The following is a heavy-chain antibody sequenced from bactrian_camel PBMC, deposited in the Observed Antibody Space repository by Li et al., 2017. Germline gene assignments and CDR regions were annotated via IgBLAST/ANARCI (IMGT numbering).Heavy chain of an antibody. CDR2: TYTTSGTT. J-gene: IGHJ4*01. D-gene: IGHD7*01. Sequence: QLVESGGGSAQTGGSLTLSCVASGLTASGYCVGWFRRPGKEREGVATTYTTSGTTHYADSVKGRLTVSQDNANTIYLQMNNLKPEDTAMYFCVADRRPGAYCGTDYWSELVDAFTYWGQGTQVTVS. CDR3: VADRRPGAYCGTDYWSELVDAFTY. CDR1: GLTASGYC. V-gene: IGHV3S28*01.